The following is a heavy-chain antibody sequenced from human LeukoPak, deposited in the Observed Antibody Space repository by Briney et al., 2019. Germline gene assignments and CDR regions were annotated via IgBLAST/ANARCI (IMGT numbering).Heavy chain of an antibody. Sequence: TGGSLRLSCVASGFTFSNYGMHWVRQAPGKGLEWVAVISYDGSNKYFADSVRGRFTISSDNSKNTLYLQTNSLRAEDTAVYYCARDPYGDYGVWYFDYWGQGTLVTVSS. CDR2: ISYDGSNK. CDR1: GFTFSNYG. V-gene: IGHV3-30*03. J-gene: IGHJ4*02. CDR3: ARDPYGDYGVWYFDY. D-gene: IGHD4-17*01.